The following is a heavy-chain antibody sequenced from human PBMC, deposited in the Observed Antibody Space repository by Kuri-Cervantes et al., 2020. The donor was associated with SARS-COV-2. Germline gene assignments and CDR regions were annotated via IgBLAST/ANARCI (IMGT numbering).Heavy chain of an antibody. D-gene: IGHD2-21*01. CDR3: YCAPKEGFDS. Sequence: ASVKVSCKAPETTFPNYDINWVRQATGQGLEWMGMVKTNSGNTLYAQIFQGRVTMTRGTSTSTVYLELSSLTSEGTAIYYCYCAPKEGFDSWGQGTLVTVSS. CDR2: VKTNSGNT. V-gene: IGHV1-8*01. J-gene: IGHJ4*02. CDR1: ETTFPNYD.